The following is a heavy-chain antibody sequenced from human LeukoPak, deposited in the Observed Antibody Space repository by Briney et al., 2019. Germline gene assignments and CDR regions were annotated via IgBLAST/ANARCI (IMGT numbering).Heavy chain of an antibody. CDR3: ATTDPEWYYYDSSGLAAI. CDR2: ISAYNGNT. CDR1: GYTFTSYG. Sequence: ASVKVSCKASGYTFTSYGISWVRQAPGQGLEWMGWISAYNGNTNYAQKLQGRVTMTTDTSTSTAYMELRSLRSDDTAVYYCATTDPEWYYYDSSGLAAIWGQGTMVTVSS. D-gene: IGHD3-22*01. V-gene: IGHV1-18*01. J-gene: IGHJ3*02.